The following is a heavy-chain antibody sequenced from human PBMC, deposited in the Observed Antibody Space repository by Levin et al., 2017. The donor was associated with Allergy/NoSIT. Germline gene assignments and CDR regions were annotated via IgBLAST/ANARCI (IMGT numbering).Heavy chain of an antibody. Sequence: GESLKISCAASGFTFTSYWMHWVRQPPGKGLVWVSRISSDGRSTSQADSVKGRFTVSRDNAKNTLFLQMDSLRAEDTAVYYCARGNYYAMDVWGQGTTVTVSS. V-gene: IGHV3-74*01. CDR3: ARGNYYAMDV. CDR1: GFTFTSYW. J-gene: IGHJ6*02. CDR2: ISSDGRST.